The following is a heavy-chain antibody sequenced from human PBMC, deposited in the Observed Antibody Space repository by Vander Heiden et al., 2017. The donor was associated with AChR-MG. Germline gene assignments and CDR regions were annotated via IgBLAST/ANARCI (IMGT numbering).Heavy chain of an antibody. Sequence: QVQLVQSGAEVKKPGSSVKVSCKASGGTFSSYAISWVRQAPGQGLEWMGGIIPIFGTANYAQKFQGRVTITADKSTSTAYMELSSLRSEETAVYYCASRDAGDYEGAGYYYGMDVWGQGTTVTVSS. CDR2: IIPIFGTA. V-gene: IGHV1-69*06. J-gene: IGHJ6*02. CDR1: GGTFSSYA. D-gene: IGHD4-17*01. CDR3: ASRDAGDYEGAGYYYGMDV.